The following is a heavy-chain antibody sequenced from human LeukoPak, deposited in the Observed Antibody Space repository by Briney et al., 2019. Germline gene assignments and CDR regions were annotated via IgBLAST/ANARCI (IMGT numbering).Heavy chain of an antibody. CDR1: GGSFGRYA. V-gene: IGHV1-69*13. D-gene: IGHD5-18*01. CDR2: IVPILGTA. Sequence: SVKVSCKAPGGSFGRYAISWVRQAPGQGLEWMGGIVPILGTANYAQKFQGGVTITADDSTGTAYMELTSLRSADTAVYYCARSQGYSYGSSYWGQGTLVTVSS. CDR3: ARSQGYSYGSSY. J-gene: IGHJ4*02.